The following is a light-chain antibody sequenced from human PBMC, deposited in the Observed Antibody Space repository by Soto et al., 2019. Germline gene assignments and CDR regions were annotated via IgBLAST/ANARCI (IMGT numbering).Light chain of an antibody. CDR3: QEVNSYPL. CDR2: AAS. V-gene: IGKV1-9*01. J-gene: IGKJ4*01. Sequence: IPLTQSPSSLSASVGDRVTITCRASQGISSYLAWYQQKPGKAPKLLIYAASTTQSGVPSRFSGSGSGTDFTLTISSLQPEDFATYYCQEVNSYPLFGGGTKVEIK. CDR1: QGISSY.